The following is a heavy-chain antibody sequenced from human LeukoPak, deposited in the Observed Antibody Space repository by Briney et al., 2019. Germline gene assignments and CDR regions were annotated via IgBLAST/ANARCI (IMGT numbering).Heavy chain of an antibody. CDR1: GFTFGDYA. V-gene: IGHV3-49*04. CDR2: IRSKAYGGTT. Sequence: GGSLRLSCTASGFTFGDYAMSWVRQAPGRGLEWVGFIRSKAYGGTTEYAASVKGRFTISRDDSTSIAYLEMSSLKTEDTAVYYCIRVYFDWSFPFDYWGQGTLVTVSS. CDR3: IRVYFDWSFPFDY. J-gene: IGHJ4*02. D-gene: IGHD3-9*01.